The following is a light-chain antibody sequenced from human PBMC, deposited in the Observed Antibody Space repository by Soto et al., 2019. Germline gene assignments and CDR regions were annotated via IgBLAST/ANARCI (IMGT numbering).Light chain of an antibody. CDR1: QGSRSY. CDR2: AAS. J-gene: IGKJ5*01. V-gene: IGKV1-9*01. CDR3: QQLLSYPIT. Sequence: DIQLTQPPSFLSASVGDRVTITCRASQGSRSYLAWYQQKPGKAPKLLIYAASTLQRGVPSRFSGRGSGTEFTLTISSLQPEDFATYYCQQLLSYPITFGQGTRLEI.